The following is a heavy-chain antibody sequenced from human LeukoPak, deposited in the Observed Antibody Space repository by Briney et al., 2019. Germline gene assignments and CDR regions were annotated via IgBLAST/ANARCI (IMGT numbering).Heavy chain of an antibody. J-gene: IGHJ4*02. CDR1: GYTFTGYY. Sequence: GASVKVSCKASGYTFTGYYMHWVRQAPGQGLEWMGWINPNSGGTNYAQKFQGRVTMSRDTSTSTAYMELRSLRSDDTAVYYCARLDIVSILFDSWGQGTLVTVSS. CDR2: INPNSGGT. V-gene: IGHV1-2*02. CDR3: ARLDIVSILFDS. D-gene: IGHD5/OR15-5a*01.